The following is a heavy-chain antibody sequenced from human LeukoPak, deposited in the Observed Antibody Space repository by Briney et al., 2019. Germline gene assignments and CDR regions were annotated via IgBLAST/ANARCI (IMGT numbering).Heavy chain of an antibody. V-gene: IGHV4-34*01. J-gene: IGHJ5*02. CDR3: ARRAAAAGRNWFDP. D-gene: IGHD6-13*01. Sequence: SETLSLTCAVYGGSFSGYYWSWIRQPPGEGLEWIGEINHSGSTNYNPSLKSRVTISVDTSKNQFSLKLSSVTAADTAVYYCARRAAAAGRNWFDPWGRGTLVTVSS. CDR2: INHSGST. CDR1: GGSFSGYY.